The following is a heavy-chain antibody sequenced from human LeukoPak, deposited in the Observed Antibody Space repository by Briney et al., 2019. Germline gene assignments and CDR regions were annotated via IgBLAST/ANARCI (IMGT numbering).Heavy chain of an antibody. CDR2: IYYSGTT. D-gene: IGHD3-10*01. V-gene: IGHV4-38-2*02. Sequence: NPSETLSLTCTVSGYSISSGYFWGWIRQPPGKGLEWIGSIYYSGTTYYNPSLKSRVTISVDTSKNQFSLKLSSVTAADTALYYCAKHYMGSSYNHGLDCWGQGTLVTVSS. CDR3: AKHYMGSSYNHGLDC. CDR1: GYSISSGYF. J-gene: IGHJ4*02.